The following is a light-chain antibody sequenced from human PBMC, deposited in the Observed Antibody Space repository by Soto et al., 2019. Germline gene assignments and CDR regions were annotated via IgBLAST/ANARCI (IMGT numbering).Light chain of an antibody. CDR1: SNDVGGYNY. Sequence: QSALTQPASVSGSPGQSITISCTGTSNDVGGYNYVSWFQRHPGKAPKLLIFEVSNRPSGVSNRFSGSKSGNTASLTISGLQDEAEADYYCSSFKSTSTFVSGTGTKVT. CDR2: EVS. V-gene: IGLV2-14*01. CDR3: SSFKSTSTFV. J-gene: IGLJ1*01.